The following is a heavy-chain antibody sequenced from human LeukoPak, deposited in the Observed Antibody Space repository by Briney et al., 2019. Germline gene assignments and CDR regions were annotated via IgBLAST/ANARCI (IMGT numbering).Heavy chain of an antibody. CDR1: GYTFTGYY. Sequence: ASVKVSCKASGYTFTGYYMHWVRQAPGQGLEWMGWINPNSGGTNYAQKFQGRDTMTRDTSIGTVYMELRSLRSDDTAVYYCARDLKMGYSSGRYSWGTGSSNDYWGQGTLVTVSS. V-gene: IGHV1-2*02. D-gene: IGHD6-19*01. CDR2: INPNSGGT. J-gene: IGHJ4*02. CDR3: ARDLKMGYSSGRYSWGTGSSNDY.